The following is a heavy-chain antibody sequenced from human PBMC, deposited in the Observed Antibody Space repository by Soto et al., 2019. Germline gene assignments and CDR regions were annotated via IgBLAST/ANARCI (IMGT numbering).Heavy chain of an antibody. V-gene: IGHV3-23*01. Sequence: GGSLRLSFAASGFTFSSYAMSWFRQAPGKGLEWVSAISGSGGSTYYADSVKGRFTISRDNSKNTLYLQMNSLRAEDTAVYYCAKSLNYWSGYPGPIDYWGQGTLVTVSS. J-gene: IGHJ4*02. CDR3: AKSLNYWSGYPGPIDY. CDR2: ISGSGGST. CDR1: GFTFSSYA. D-gene: IGHD3-3*01.